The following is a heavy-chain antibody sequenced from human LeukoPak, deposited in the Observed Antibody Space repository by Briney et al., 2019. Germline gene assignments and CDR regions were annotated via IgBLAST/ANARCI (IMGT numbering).Heavy chain of an antibody. J-gene: IGHJ4*02. CDR2: IYYSGST. CDR1: GGSISSYY. D-gene: IGHD6-13*01. CDR3: ARHRGSSWRDPFDY. Sequence: SETLSLICTVSGGSISSYYWSWIRQPPGKGLEWIGYIYYSGSTNYDHSLKSRVTISVDTSKNQFSLKLSSVTAADTAVYYCARHRGSSWRDPFDYWGQGTLLTVSS. V-gene: IGHV4-59*08.